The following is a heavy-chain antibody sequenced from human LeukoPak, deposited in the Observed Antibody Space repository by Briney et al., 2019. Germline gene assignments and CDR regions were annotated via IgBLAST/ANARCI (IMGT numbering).Heavy chain of an antibody. V-gene: IGHV3-23*01. J-gene: IGHJ4*02. D-gene: IGHD2-2*01. CDR1: GFTFAGYA. CDR3: AKVYCTSTSCAHFDY. CDR2: ISYSGDNT. Sequence: GSLRLSCAASGFTFAGYAMSWVRQAPGKGLEWVSGISYSGDNTEYEDSVKGRFTISRDNSKSTLFLQLNSLRAEDTARYYCAKVYCTSTSCAHFDYWGQGTLVTVSS.